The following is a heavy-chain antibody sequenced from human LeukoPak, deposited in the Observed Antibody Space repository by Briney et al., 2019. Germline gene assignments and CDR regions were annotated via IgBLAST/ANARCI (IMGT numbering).Heavy chain of an antibody. J-gene: IGHJ5*02. Sequence: GGSLRLSCAASGFTFDDYAMHWVRQAPGKGLEWVSGISWNSGSIGYADSVKGRFTISRDNAKNSLYLQMNSLRAEDTALYYCAKDPSAIVVVPAARGNWFDPWGQGTLVTVSS. CDR1: GFTFDDYA. CDR2: ISWNSGSI. D-gene: IGHD2-2*01. V-gene: IGHV3-9*01. CDR3: AKDPSAIVVVPAARGNWFDP.